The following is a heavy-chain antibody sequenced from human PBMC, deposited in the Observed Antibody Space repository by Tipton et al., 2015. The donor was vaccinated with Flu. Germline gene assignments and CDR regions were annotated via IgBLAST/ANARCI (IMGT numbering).Heavy chain of an antibody. D-gene: IGHD2-2*01. CDR1: GFTFSSYG. V-gene: IGHV3-33*01. CDR3: ARDRMKYCSSTSCYKYNWFDP. CDR2: IWYDGSNK. J-gene: IGHJ5*02. Sequence: SLRLSCAASGFTFSSYGMHWVRQAPGKGLEWVAVIWYDGSNKYYADSVKGRFTISRDNSKNTLYLQMNSLRAEDTAVYYCARDRMKYCSSTSCYKYNWFDPWGQGTLVTVSS.